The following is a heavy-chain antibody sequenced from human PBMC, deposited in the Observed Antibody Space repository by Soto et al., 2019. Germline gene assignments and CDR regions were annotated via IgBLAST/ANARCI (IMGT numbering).Heavy chain of an antibody. CDR1: GGSISSSSYY. Sequence: QLQLQESGPGLVKPSETLSLTCTVSGGSISSSSYYWGWIRQPPGKGLEWIGSIYYSGSTYYNPSLTIRVTISVDTSKKQFPLKLSSVTAADTAVYYCARLWELLPNYWGQGTLVTVSS. D-gene: IGHD1-26*01. J-gene: IGHJ4*02. V-gene: IGHV4-39*01. CDR3: ARLWELLPNY. CDR2: IYYSGST.